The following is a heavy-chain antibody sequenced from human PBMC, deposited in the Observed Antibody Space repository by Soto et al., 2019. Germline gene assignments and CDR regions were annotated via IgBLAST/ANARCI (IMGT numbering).Heavy chain of an antibody. D-gene: IGHD6-19*01. V-gene: IGHV3-33*01. CDR3: AIEYRAVASTFDY. CDR1: GFTFSSYG. Sequence: QVQLVESGGGVVQPGRSLRLSCAASGFTFSSYGMHWVRQAPGKGLEWVAVIWYDGSNKYYADSVKGRVTISRDNSKSTLYLQMNSMRAEDTAVYYCAIEYRAVASTFDYWGQGTLVTVSS. J-gene: IGHJ4*02. CDR2: IWYDGSNK.